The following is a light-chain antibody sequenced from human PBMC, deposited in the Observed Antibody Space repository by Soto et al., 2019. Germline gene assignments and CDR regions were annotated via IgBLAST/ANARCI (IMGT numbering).Light chain of an antibody. J-gene: IGLJ1*01. Sequence: QSVLTQPRSVSGSPGQSVTSSCTGTSSDVGGYNYVSWYQQYSGKAPKVMIYDVSKRPSGVPDRFSGSKSGNTASLTISGLQAEDEADYYCCSYAASNTFVFGTGTKV. V-gene: IGLV2-11*01. CDR2: DVS. CDR3: CSYAASNTFV. CDR1: SSDVGGYNY.